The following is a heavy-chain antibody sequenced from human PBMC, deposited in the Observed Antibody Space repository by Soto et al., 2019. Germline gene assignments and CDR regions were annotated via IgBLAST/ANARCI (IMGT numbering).Heavy chain of an antibody. V-gene: IGHV4-4*02. CDR1: GASISSSDW. J-gene: IGHJ4*02. D-gene: IGHD3-16*01. Sequence: QVQLQESGPGLVMPSGTLSLTCVVSGASISSSDWWDWVRQPPGKGLEWLGEIHHGGTTIDNPSPKDRVTISVDESKTHFSLTLTSVTAADTAVYYCARDFKAPNDAWAFDHWGRGTLVTVSS. CDR2: IHHGGTT. CDR3: ARDFKAPNDAWAFDH.